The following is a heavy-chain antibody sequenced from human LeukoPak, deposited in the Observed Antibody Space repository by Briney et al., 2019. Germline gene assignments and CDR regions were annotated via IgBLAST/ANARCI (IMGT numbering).Heavy chain of an antibody. Sequence: PGGSLRLSCAASGFTFSSYEMNWVRQAPGKGLEWVSYISSSGTTIYSADSVKGRFTISRDNAKNSLYLQMNSLRAEDTAVYYCASQADSAYGDYNWGQGTLVTVSS. D-gene: IGHD4-17*01. J-gene: IGHJ4*02. CDR2: ISSSGTTI. CDR3: ASQADSAYGDYN. CDR1: GFTFSSYE. V-gene: IGHV3-48*03.